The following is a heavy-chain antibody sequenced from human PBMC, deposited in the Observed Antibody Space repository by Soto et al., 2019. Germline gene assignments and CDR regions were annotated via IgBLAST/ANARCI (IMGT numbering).Heavy chain of an antibody. Sequence: QVQLQESGPGLVKPSQTLSLTCTVSGGSISSGGYYWSWIRQHPGKGLEWIGYIYYSGSTYYNPSLKSRVTISVDTSKNQFSLKLSSVTAADTAVYYCARAALIDVWFGEPRGGAFDIWGQGTMVTVSS. D-gene: IGHD3-10*01. J-gene: IGHJ3*02. CDR2: IYYSGST. CDR3: ARAALIDVWFGEPRGGAFDI. V-gene: IGHV4-31*03. CDR1: GGSISSGGYY.